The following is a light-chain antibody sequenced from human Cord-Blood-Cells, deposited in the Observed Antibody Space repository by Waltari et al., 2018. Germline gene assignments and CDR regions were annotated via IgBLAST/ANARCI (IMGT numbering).Light chain of an antibody. Sequence: SSELTQDPAVSVALGQTVRITCQGDSLRSYYASWYPQKQGQAPLLVIYGKNNRPAGIPYRFSGSSSGNTAALTIAGAQAEEEADYYCNSRDSSGNHLVFGGGTKLTVL. CDR2: GKN. CDR3: NSRDSSGNHLV. CDR1: SLRSYY. J-gene: IGLJ2*01. V-gene: IGLV3-19*01.